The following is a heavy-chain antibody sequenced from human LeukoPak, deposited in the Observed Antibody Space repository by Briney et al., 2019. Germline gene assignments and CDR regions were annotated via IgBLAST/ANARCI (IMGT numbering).Heavy chain of an antibody. V-gene: IGHV4-59*11. J-gene: IGHJ3*02. CDR1: GGSISRHY. CDR3: ARAAEGGATDI. CDR2: VFYTGST. Sequence: PSETLSLACTVSGGSISRHYWSWVRQPPGNGLEWIGYVFYTGSTNYNPSLKSRVTISLDTSKNQFSLKLSSVTAADTAVYYCARAAEGGATDIWGQGTMVTVSS. D-gene: IGHD1-26*01.